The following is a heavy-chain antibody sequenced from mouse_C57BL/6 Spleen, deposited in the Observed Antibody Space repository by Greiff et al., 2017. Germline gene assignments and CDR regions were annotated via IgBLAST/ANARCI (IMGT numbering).Heavy chain of an antibody. V-gene: IGHV1-55*01. J-gene: IGHJ2*01. CDR2: IYPGSGST. D-gene: IGHD1-1*01. Sequence: QVQLKQPGAELVKPGASVKMSCKASGYTFTSYWINWVKQRPGQGLEWIGDIYPGSGSTNYNEKFKSKATLTVDKSSSTAYMQLSSLTSEDSAVYNGARYYYGSSLDYWGQGTTLTVAS. CDR1: GYTFTSYW. CDR3: ARYYYGSSLDY.